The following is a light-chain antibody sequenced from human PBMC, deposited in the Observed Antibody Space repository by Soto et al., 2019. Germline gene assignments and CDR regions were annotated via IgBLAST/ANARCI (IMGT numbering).Light chain of an antibody. Sequence: DIEMTHSPSSRADRVXQRVTITGRASQSISSYLNWYQQKPGKAPKLLIYAASSLQSGVPSRFSGSGSGTDFTLTISSLQPEDFATYYCQQSYSTPWTFGQGTQVDNK. V-gene: IGKV1-39*01. CDR2: AAS. CDR1: QSISSY. CDR3: QQSYSTPWT. J-gene: IGKJ1*01.